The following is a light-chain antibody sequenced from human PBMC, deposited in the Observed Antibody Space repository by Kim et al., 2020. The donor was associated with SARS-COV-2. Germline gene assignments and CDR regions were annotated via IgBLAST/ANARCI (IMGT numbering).Light chain of an antibody. Sequence: EIEMTQSPATLSVSPGERATLSCRASQSVSSNLAWYQQKPGQAPRLLIYGASTRATGIPARFSGSGSGTEFTLTISSLQSEDFAVYYCEQYNSWQQLTFGGGTKVDIK. J-gene: IGKJ4*01. CDR2: GAS. CDR1: QSVSSN. CDR3: EQYNSWQQLT. V-gene: IGKV3-15*01.